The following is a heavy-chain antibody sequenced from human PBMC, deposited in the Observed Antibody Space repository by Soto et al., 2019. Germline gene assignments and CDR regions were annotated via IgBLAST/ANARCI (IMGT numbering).Heavy chain of an antibody. Sequence: GGSLRLSCAASGFTFSSYWMHWVRQAPGKGLVWVSRINSDGSSTSYADSVKGRFTISRDNAKNTLYLQMNSLRAEDTAVYYCARGLGYCSGGSCDHYYYYGMDVWGQGTTVTVS. J-gene: IGHJ6*02. CDR1: GFTFSSYW. V-gene: IGHV3-74*01. CDR2: INSDGSST. D-gene: IGHD2-15*01. CDR3: ARGLGYCSGGSCDHYYYYGMDV.